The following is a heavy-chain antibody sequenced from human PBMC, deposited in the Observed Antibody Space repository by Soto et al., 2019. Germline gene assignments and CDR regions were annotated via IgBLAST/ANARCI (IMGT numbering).Heavy chain of an antibody. D-gene: IGHD3-3*01. J-gene: IGHJ3*02. V-gene: IGHV1-2*02. Sequence: ASVKVSCKASGYTFTGYYMHWVRQAPGQGLEWMGWINPNSGGTNYAQKFQGRVTMTRDTSISTAYMELSRMRSDDTAVYYCARDWVPYYDFWSGYYDAFDIWGQGTMVTVS. CDR2: INPNSGGT. CDR3: ARDWVPYYDFWSGYYDAFDI. CDR1: GYTFTGYY.